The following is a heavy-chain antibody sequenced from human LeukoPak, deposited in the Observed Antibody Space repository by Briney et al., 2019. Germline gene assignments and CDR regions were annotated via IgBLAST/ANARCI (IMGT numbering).Heavy chain of an antibody. Sequence: GGSLRLSCAASGFTFSSFALSWVRQAPGKGLEWVSAISGSGGSTYYADSVKGRFTISRDNSKNTLYLQMNSLRAEDTAVYYCAKGTSLINILTGYFYYFDYWGQGTLVTVSS. D-gene: IGHD3-9*01. CDR3: AKGTSLINILTGYFYYFDY. J-gene: IGHJ4*02. CDR1: GFTFSSFA. CDR2: ISGSGGST. V-gene: IGHV3-23*01.